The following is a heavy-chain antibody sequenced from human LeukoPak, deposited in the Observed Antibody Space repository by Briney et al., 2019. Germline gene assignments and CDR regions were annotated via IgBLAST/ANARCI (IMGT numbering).Heavy chain of an antibody. Sequence: SETLSLTCTVSGGSIISYYWSWIRQPPGKGLEWIGHIYSSGSTNYNPSLKGRVTISVDTSKNQFSLKVSSVTAADTAVYYCARNRWFDYWGQGTLVTVSS. CDR2: IYSSGST. J-gene: IGHJ4*02. CDR3: ARNRWFDY. V-gene: IGHV4-59*01. D-gene: IGHD2-15*01. CDR1: GGSIISYY.